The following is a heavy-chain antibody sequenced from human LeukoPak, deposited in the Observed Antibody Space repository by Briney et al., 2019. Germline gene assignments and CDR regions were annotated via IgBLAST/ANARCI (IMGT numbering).Heavy chain of an antibody. J-gene: IGHJ4*02. CDR2: VYYTGST. CDR1: GGSFEHYF. V-gene: IGHV4-59*01. D-gene: IGHD5-18*01. CDR3: ASHRRSHGAEY. Sequence: SETLSLTCTVSGGSFEHYFWSWIRQPPGKGLEFIGYVYYTGSTDYSPSLKSRLTISADTAKYQFSLKLRSVTAADTAVYYCASHRRSHGAEYWGQGTLVTVSS.